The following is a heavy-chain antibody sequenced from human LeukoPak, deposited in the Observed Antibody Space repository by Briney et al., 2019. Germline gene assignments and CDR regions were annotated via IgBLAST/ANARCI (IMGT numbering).Heavy chain of an antibody. CDR3: ARGGSSWYSTANWFDP. CDR1: GFNFDDYG. V-gene: IGHV3-20*01. D-gene: IGHD6-13*01. J-gene: IGHJ5*02. Sequence: GGSLRLSCAASGFNFDDYGMSWVRQVPGKGLEWVSGINWNGGGTAYADSVQGRFTISRDNANNPLYLQMNSLRAEDTAVYHCARGGSSWYSTANWFDPWGQGTLVTVSS. CDR2: INWNGGGT.